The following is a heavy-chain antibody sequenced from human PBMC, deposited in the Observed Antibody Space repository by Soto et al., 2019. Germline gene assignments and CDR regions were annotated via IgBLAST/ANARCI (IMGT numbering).Heavy chain of an antibody. CDR2: ISSNGGST. CDR1: GFTFSGYA. D-gene: IGHD3-16*01. CDR3: ARDPYFGAIDD. J-gene: IGHJ4*02. Sequence: PGGSLRLSCSASGFTFSGYAMHWVRQAPGKGLEYVSAISSNGGSTYYADSVKGRFTISRDNSKNTLYLQMSSLRAEDTAVYYCARDPYFGAIDDWGLGTLVTVAS. V-gene: IGHV3-64D*08.